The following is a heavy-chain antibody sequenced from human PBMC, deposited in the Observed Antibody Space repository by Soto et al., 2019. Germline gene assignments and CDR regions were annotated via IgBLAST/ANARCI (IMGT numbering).Heavy chain of an antibody. Sequence: ASVKVSCKASGGTFSSYAISWVRQAPGQGLEWMGGIIPIFGTANYAQKFQGRVTITADESTSTAYMELGSLGSEDTAVYYCARSLGLAGTDYYYGMDVWGQGTTVTVSS. CDR1: GGTFSSYA. V-gene: IGHV1-69*13. D-gene: IGHD1-1*01. CDR3: ARSLGLAGTDYYYGMDV. J-gene: IGHJ6*02. CDR2: IIPIFGTA.